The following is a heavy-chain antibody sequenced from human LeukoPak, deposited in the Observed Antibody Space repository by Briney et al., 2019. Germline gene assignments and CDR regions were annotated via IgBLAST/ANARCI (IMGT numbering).Heavy chain of an antibody. Sequence: GGSLRLSCAASGFTFSRYWMTWVRQSPGKGLEWVANINQDGSEKYNGDSVTGRFTISRDKAENSLFLQMNSLRADDTGVYYCARAREAPANVFPDHWGQGVVVTVPS. J-gene: IGHJ4*02. CDR1: GFTFSRYW. CDR3: ARAREAPANVFPDH. CDR2: INQDGSEK. V-gene: IGHV3-7*01. D-gene: IGHD2-15*01.